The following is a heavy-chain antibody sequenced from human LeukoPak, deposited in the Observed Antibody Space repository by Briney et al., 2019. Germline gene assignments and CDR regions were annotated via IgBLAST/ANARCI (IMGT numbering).Heavy chain of an antibody. Sequence: GGSLRLSCAASGFTFSSYAMSWVRQAPGKGLGWVSAISGSGGSTYYADSVKGRFTISRDNSKNTLYLQMNSLRAEDTAVYYCAKAFGSVWFGELFSAPWGQGTLVTVSS. CDR1: GFTFSSYA. CDR2: ISGSGGST. CDR3: AKAFGSVWFGELFSAP. V-gene: IGHV3-23*01. D-gene: IGHD3-10*01. J-gene: IGHJ5*02.